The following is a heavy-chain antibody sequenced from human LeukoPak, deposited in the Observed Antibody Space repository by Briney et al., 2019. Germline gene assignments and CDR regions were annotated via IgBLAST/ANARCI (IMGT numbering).Heavy chain of an antibody. D-gene: IGHD2-21*02. J-gene: IGHJ4*02. Sequence: GASVTVSCKASGYTFTGYYMHWVRQAPGQGLEWMGWINPNSGGTNYAQKFQGRVTMTRDTSISTAYMELSRLRSDDTAVYYCARVVVVTAALDYWGQGTLVTVSS. CDR2: INPNSGGT. CDR1: GYTFTGYY. CDR3: ARVVVVTAALDY. V-gene: IGHV1-2*02.